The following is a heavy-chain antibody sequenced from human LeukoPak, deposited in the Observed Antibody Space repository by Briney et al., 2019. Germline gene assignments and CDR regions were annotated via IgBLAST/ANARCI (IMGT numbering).Heavy chain of an antibody. CDR1: GGSIRSSNW. J-gene: IGHJ3*02. CDR3: ASANSIVRNAFYI. D-gene: IGHD1-26*01. V-gene: IGHV4-4*02. CDR2: IYHSGST. Sequence: NPSGTLSLTCAVSGGSIRSSNWWSWVRQPPGKGLEWIGEIYHSGSTNYNPSLKSRVTISVDKSKNQFSLKLSSVTTADTAVYYCASANSIVRNAFYIWGQGTMVTVSS.